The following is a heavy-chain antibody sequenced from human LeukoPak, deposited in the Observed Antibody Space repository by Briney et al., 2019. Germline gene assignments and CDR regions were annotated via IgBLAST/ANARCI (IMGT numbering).Heavy chain of an antibody. D-gene: IGHD2-2*02. CDR3: ARGPGLGYCSSTSCYTAVVY. Sequence: SETLSLTCTVSGGPISSSSYYWGWIRQPPGKGLEWIGSIYYSGSTYYNPSLKSRVTISVDTSKNQFSLKLSSVTAADTAVYYCARGPGLGYCSSTSCYTAVVYWGQGTLVTVSS. CDR2: IYYSGST. J-gene: IGHJ4*02. CDR1: GGPISSSSYY. V-gene: IGHV4-39*01.